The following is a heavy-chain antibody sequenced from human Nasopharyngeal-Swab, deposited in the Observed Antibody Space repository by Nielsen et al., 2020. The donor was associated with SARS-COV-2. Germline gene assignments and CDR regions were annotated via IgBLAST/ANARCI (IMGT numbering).Heavy chain of an antibody. D-gene: IGHD3-22*01. V-gene: IGHV3-30*04. CDR3: ARGGNYYDSSGYVYYYYGMDV. J-gene: IGHJ6*02. Sequence: GESQKISCAASGFTFSSYAMHWVRQAPGKGLEWMTLISYDGSNKYYADSVKGRFTISRDNSQNTLYLQMNSLRAEDTAVYYCARGGNYYDSSGYVYYYYGMDVWGQGTTVTVSS. CDR2: ISYDGSNK. CDR1: GFTFSSYA.